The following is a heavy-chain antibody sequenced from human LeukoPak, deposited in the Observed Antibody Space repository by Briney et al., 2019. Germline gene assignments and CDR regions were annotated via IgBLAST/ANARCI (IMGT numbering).Heavy chain of an antibody. J-gene: IGHJ4*02. V-gene: IGHV6-1*01. D-gene: IGHD4-23*01. CDR1: GDSVSSNSAA. CDR2: TYYRSKWYN. Sequence: QTLSLTCAISGDSVSSNSAAWNWIRQSPSRGLEWLGRTYYRSKWYNDYAVSVKSLITINPDTSKNQFSLQLNSVTPEDTAVYYCARGLSDYGGQRGPFDYWGQGTLVTVSS. CDR3: ARGLSDYGGQRGPFDY.